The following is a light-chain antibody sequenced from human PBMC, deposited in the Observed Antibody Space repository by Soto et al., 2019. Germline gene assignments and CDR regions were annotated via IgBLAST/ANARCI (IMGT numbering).Light chain of an antibody. CDR2: AAS. J-gene: IGKJ2*01. Sequence: DIQMTQSPSSPSASVGDRVTITCRASQSISSYLNCYQQKPGTAPKLLIYAASSLQSGVPSRFSGGGSGTDFTLIISSLQPDDFATYYCQQYDTYSMYTFGQGTKVDIK. CDR3: QQYDTYSMYT. V-gene: IGKV1-39*01. CDR1: QSISSY.